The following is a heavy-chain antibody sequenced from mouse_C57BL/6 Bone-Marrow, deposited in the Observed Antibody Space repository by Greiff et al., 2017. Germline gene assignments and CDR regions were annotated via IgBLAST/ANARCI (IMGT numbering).Heavy chain of an antibody. CDR3: ARRYDYDVSFAY. CDR2: IDPSASYT. V-gene: IGHV1-69*01. J-gene: IGHJ3*01. Sequence: VQLQQPGAELVMPGASVKLSCKASGYTFTSYWMHWVKQRPGQGLEWIGEIDPSASYTNYNQKFKGKSTMTVDKSSSTAYMQLSSLTSEDSAVYYCARRYDYDVSFAYWGQGTLVTVSA. CDR1: GYTFTSYW. D-gene: IGHD2-4*01.